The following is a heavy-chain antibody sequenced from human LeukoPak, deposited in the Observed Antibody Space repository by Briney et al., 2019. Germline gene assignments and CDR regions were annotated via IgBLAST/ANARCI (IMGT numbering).Heavy chain of an antibody. CDR1: GYTFISYY. V-gene: IGHV1-46*03. J-gene: IGHJ4*02. CDR2: INPSGGST. D-gene: IGHD2-2*01. CDR3: ASNKVPAAVIDY. Sequence: ASVKVSCKASGYTFISYYMHWVRQAPGQGLEWMGIINPSGGSTSYAQKFQGRVTMTRDTSTSTVYMELSSLRSEDTAVYYCASNKVPAAVIDYWGQGTLVTVSS.